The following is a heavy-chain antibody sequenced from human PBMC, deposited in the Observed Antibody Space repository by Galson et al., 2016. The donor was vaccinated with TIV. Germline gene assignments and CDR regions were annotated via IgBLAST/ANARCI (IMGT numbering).Heavy chain of an antibody. V-gene: IGHV1-69*02. CDR2: IIPILGLA. CDR1: GGTFRTYS. J-gene: IGHJ4*02. D-gene: IGHD3-22*01. Sequence: SVKVSCKASGGTFRTYSFNWVRQAPGQGLQWMGRIIPILGLANYAQKFQGRVTITADTSMSTAYMELRSLKYEDTAVYFCAKMDSSGFDYVRRFDFWGQGTLATVSS. CDR3: AKMDSSGFDYVRRFDF.